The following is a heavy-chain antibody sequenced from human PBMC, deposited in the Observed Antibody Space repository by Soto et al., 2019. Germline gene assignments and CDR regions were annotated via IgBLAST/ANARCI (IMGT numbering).Heavy chain of an antibody. Sequence: QVQLVESGGGVVQPGRSLRLSCAASGFTFSSYGMHWVRQAPGKGLEWVAVISYDGSNKYYADSVKGRFTISRDNSKNTLYLQMNSLRAEDTAVYYGAKSRGGSYFDYWGQGTLVTVSS. CDR3: AKSRGGSYFDY. V-gene: IGHV3-30*18. CDR1: GFTFSSYG. J-gene: IGHJ4*02. CDR2: ISYDGSNK. D-gene: IGHD3-16*01.